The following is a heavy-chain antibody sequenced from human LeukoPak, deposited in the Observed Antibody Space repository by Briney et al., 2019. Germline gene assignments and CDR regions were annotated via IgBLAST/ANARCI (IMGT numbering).Heavy chain of an antibody. D-gene: IGHD3-10*01. J-gene: IGHJ4*02. V-gene: IGHV4-34*01. CDR3: ARGRTYDSGSFY. CDR1: SGSFNGYY. Sequence: SETLSLTCAVYSGSFNGYYWSWIRQPPGKRLEWIGEINHSGSTNYNPSLKSRVTISVDTSKYQFSLKLSSVTAADTAVYYCARGRTYDSGSFYWGQGTRVTVSS. CDR2: INHSGST.